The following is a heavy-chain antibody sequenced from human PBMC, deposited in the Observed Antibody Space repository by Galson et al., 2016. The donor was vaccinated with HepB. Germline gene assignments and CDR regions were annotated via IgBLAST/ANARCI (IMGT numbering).Heavy chain of an antibody. CDR3: ARGSSGWDAFDI. Sequence: LTCTVSGGSISSGGYYWNWIRQHPGKGLEWIGFISYSGSTYYNPSLKSRVTTSLDTSKNQFSLKVSSVTAADTAVYYCARGSSGWDAFDIWGQGTMVTVSS. D-gene: IGHD6-19*01. CDR2: ISYSGST. J-gene: IGHJ3*02. CDR1: GGSISSGGYY. V-gene: IGHV4-31*03.